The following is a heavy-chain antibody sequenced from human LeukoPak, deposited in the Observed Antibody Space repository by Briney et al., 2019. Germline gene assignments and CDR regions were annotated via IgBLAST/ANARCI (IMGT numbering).Heavy chain of an antibody. Sequence: GGSLRLSCAASGFSVSDYYMTWIRQAPGKGLEWVSYIGSSSSGTPIYYPDSVRDRFTISRDTAKNSLYLQMNSLTAEDTAIYYCARENQFSTGWTPPGYWGQGTLVTVSS. V-gene: IGHV3-11*01. J-gene: IGHJ4*02. CDR3: ARENQFSTGWTPPGY. D-gene: IGHD6-19*01. CDR1: GFSVSDYY. CDR2: IGSSSSGTPI.